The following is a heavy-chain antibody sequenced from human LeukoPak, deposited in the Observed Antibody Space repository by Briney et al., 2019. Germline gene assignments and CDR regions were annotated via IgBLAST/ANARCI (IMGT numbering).Heavy chain of an antibody. V-gene: IGHV3-30*03. J-gene: IGHJ4*02. CDR1: GFTFSSYS. CDR2: ISYDGSNK. D-gene: IGHD1-7*01. CDR3: ARDQNYKDY. Sequence: PGGSLRLSCAASGFTFSSYSMNWVRQAPGKGLEWVAVISYDGSNKYYADSLKGRFTISRDNSKNTLYLQMNSLRAEDTAVYYCARDQNYKDYWGQGTLVTVSS.